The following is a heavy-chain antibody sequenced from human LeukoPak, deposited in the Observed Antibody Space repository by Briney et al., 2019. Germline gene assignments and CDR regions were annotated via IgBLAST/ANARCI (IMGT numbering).Heavy chain of an antibody. CDR1: GYTFTTYY. V-gene: IGHV1-46*01. J-gene: IGHJ4*02. CDR2: TNPSGGST. D-gene: IGHD1-7*01. Sequence: ASVKVSCKASGYTFTTYYMHWVRQAPGQGLEYMGITNPSGGSTYYVQKFQGRATMTWDTSTSTVYMELSSLRLEDTAVYYCAREFPRTYYFDYWGQGTLVTVSS. CDR3: AREFPRTYYFDY.